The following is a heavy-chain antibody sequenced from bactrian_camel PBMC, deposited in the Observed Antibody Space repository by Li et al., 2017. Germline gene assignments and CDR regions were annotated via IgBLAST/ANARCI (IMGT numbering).Heavy chain of an antibody. CDR2: ITSLPSLFRAA. CDR1: GITFSRHD. D-gene: IGHD2*01. CDR3: AGRLIGGNCYTGRYFDF. Sequence: HVQLVESGGGLVQPGESLRLSCVASGITFSRHDMSWVRQAPGKEVKWVAGITSLPSLFRAASYADSVKGRFTISRDNAKDTLYLQMNSLKPEDTGMYYCAGRLIGGNCYTGRYFDFWGQGTQVTVS. V-gene: IGHV3S6*01. J-gene: IGHJ6*01.